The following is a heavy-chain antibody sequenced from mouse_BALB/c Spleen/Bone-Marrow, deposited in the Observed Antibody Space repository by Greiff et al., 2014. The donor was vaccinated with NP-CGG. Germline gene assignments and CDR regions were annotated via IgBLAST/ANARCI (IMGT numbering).Heavy chain of an antibody. CDR2: IDPANVNT. Sequence: VQLKQSGAELVKPGASVKLSCTASGFNIKDTYMHWVKQRPEQGLEWIGRIDPANVNTKYDPKIQGKATITADTSSNTAYLQLSSLTSEDTAVYYCASYVYGYYFDYWGQGTTLTVSS. D-gene: IGHD1-1*01. J-gene: IGHJ2*01. CDR1: GFNIKDTY. V-gene: IGHV14-3*02. CDR3: ASYVYGYYFDY.